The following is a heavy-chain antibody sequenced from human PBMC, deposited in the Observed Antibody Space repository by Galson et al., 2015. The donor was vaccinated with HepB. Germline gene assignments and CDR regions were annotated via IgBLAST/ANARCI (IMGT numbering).Heavy chain of an antibody. CDR3: AKDSGSNPGY. Sequence: SLRLSCAASGFTFSSYGMHWVRQAPGKGLEWVAVISYDGSNKYYADSVKGRFTISRDNSKNTLYLQMNSLRAEDTAVYYCAKDSGSNPGYWGQGTLVTVSS. J-gene: IGHJ4*02. D-gene: IGHD4-23*01. CDR2: ISYDGSNK. CDR1: GFTFSSYG. V-gene: IGHV3-30*18.